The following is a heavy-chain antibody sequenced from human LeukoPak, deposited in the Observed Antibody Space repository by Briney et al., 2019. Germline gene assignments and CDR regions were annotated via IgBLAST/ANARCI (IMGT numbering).Heavy chain of an antibody. Sequence: PGGSLRLSCAASGFTFSSYAMSWVCQAPGKGLEWVSSISGNGGYTYHADSVKGRFTISRDNSKNTLYMQMNSLRAEDTAVYYCAKGNNGCYDSWGQGTLVTVSS. CDR3: AKGNNGCYDS. CDR2: ISGNGGYT. J-gene: IGHJ4*03. D-gene: IGHD1/OR15-1a*01. V-gene: IGHV3-23*01. CDR1: GFTFSSYA.